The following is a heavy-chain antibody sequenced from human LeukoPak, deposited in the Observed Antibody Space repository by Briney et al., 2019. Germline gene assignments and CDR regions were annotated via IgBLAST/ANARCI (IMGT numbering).Heavy chain of an antibody. CDR1: GYTFTGYY. V-gene: IGHV1-69*04. D-gene: IGHD3-22*01. CDR2: IIPLVGIP. Sequence: SVKVSCKASGYTFTGYYMHWVRQAPGRGLEWVARIIPLVGIPNYAQKFQGRVTIAADTSTSTAYMELSSLRSEDTAVYYCARDRHLDYYDSSGYSPNYGMDVWGQGTTVTVSS. CDR3: ARDRHLDYYDSSGYSPNYGMDV. J-gene: IGHJ6*02.